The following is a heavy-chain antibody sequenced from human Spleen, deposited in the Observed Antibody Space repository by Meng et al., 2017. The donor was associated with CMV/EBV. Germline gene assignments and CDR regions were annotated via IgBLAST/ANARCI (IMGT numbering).Heavy chain of an antibody. D-gene: IGHD3-3*02. CDR1: GFTFSSYA. CDR2: ISYDGSNK. CDR3: AQFSDGY. V-gene: IGHV3-30*04. J-gene: IGHJ4*02. Sequence: GESLKISCAASGFTFSSYAMHWVRQAPGKGLEWVAVISYDGSNKYYADSVKGRFTISRDNSKNTLYVQMNSLRPEDMATYYCAQFSDGYWGQGTLVTVSS.